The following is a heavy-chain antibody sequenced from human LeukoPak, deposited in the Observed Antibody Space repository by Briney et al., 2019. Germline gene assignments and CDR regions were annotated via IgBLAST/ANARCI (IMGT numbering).Heavy chain of an antibody. V-gene: IGHV3-53*01. CDR1: GFTVSNKY. Sequence: PGGSLRLPCAASGFTVSNKYMTWVRQAPGKGLEWVSLIYSDGRTYYADSVKGRCTISRDGSKNTLYLQMNSLRVEDTAVYYCARGLFLSGYLDAFDIWGQGTVVTVSS. D-gene: IGHD3-22*01. CDR3: ARGLFLSGYLDAFDI. J-gene: IGHJ3*02. CDR2: IYSDGRT.